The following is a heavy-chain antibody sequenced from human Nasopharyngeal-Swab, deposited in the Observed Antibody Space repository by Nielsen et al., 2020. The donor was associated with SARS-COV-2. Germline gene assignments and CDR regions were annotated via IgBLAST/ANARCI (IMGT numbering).Heavy chain of an antibody. CDR1: GFTFSSYA. Sequence: GGSLRRSCAASGFTFSSYAMHWVRQAPGKGLEWVAVISYDGSNKYYADSVKGRSTISRDNSKNTLYLQMNSLRAEDTAVYYCARSYYGAYYYGMDVWGQGTTVTVSS. J-gene: IGHJ6*02. CDR3: ARSYYGAYYYGMDV. CDR2: ISYDGSNK. V-gene: IGHV3-30-3*01. D-gene: IGHD4-17*01.